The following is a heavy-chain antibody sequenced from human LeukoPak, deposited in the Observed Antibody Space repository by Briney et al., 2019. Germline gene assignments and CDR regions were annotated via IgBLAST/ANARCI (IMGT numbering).Heavy chain of an antibody. Sequence: SETLSLTCSVSGGSLISSSYYWGWIRQPPGKGLEWIGSIYYSGSTYYNPSLKCRVTISVDTSKNQFSLKLSSVTAADTAMYYCARVIKDTTMVRLTSDWFDPWGQGILVSVSS. CDR2: IYYSGST. D-gene: IGHD5-18*01. V-gene: IGHV4-39*07. CDR1: GGSLISSSYY. CDR3: ARVIKDTTMVRLTSDWFDP. J-gene: IGHJ5*02.